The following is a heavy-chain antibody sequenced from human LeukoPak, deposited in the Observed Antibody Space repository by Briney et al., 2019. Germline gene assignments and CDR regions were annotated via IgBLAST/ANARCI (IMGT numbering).Heavy chain of an antibody. J-gene: IGHJ4*02. D-gene: IGHD2-2*02. CDR2: IIPVFDTT. CDR3: ARVGISYCSSITCYTGFDL. V-gene: IGHV1-69*13. Sequence: SVKVSCKASGGTFNTYTVAWVRQAPGQGLEWMGGIIPVFDTTIYAQNFQGRVTITADESTSTAYMELNSLTSDDTAIYYCARVGISYCSSITCYTGFDLWGQGTLVTVSS. CDR1: GGTFNTYT.